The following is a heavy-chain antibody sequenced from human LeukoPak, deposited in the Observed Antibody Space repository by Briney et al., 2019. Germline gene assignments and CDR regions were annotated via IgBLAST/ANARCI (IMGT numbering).Heavy chain of an antibody. V-gene: IGHV4-61*02. CDR2: VYTSGST. D-gene: IGHD3-16*01. CDR3: ARDNDSRDPPHFDY. CDR1: GGSISSDNYS. J-gene: IGHJ4*02. Sequence: SETLSLTCTVSGGSISSDNYSWSWIRQPAGKGLEWIGRVYTSGSTNYNPSLKSRFTISLDTSKNQFSLKLSSVTAEDTAVYYCARDNDSRDPPHFDYWGQGTLVTVSS.